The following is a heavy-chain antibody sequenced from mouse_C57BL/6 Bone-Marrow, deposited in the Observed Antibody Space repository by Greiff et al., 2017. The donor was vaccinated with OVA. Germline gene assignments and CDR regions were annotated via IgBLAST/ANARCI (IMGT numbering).Heavy chain of an antibody. J-gene: IGHJ3*01. CDR1: GYTFTDYY. V-gene: IGHV1-26*01. CDR3: ARRGLFYYGSSPFAY. D-gene: IGHD1-1*01. CDR2: INPNNGGT. Sequence: VQLQQSGPELVKPGASVKISCKASGYTFTDYYMNWVKQSHGKSLEWIGDINPNNGGTSYNQKFKGKATLTVDKSSSTAYMELRSLTSEDSAVYYCARRGLFYYGSSPFAYWGQGTLVTVSA.